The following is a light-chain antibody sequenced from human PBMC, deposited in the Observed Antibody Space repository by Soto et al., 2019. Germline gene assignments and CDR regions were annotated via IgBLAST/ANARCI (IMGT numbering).Light chain of an antibody. V-gene: IGKV1-39*01. J-gene: IGKJ4*01. CDR2: DAS. Sequence: DIQMTQSPSSLSASVGDRVTITCRSSQTISTYLQWFHQKPGKAPNLLIYDASSLQTGVPSRFSGSGSGTDFTLTISSLQPEDFGTYYCQQTYSNFVSFGGGTRWIS. CDR1: QTISTY. CDR3: QQTYSNFVS.